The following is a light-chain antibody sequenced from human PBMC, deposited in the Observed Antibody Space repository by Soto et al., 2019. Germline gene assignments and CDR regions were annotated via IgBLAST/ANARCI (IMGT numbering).Light chain of an antibody. Sequence: EIVMTQSPATLSVSPGERATLSRRASQSVSINLAWYQQKPGQAPRLLIYGASSRATGIPARFSGSGSGTEFTLTISSLQSEDFAVYYCQQYYNWPPLTFGGGTKVDIK. J-gene: IGKJ4*01. V-gene: IGKV3-15*01. CDR3: QQYYNWPPLT. CDR1: QSVSIN. CDR2: GAS.